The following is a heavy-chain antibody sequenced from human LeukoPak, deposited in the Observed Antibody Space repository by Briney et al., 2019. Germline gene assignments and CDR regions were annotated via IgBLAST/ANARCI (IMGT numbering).Heavy chain of an antibody. V-gene: IGHV3-64*01. Sequence: PGGSLRLSCAASGFTFNSYAMHWVRQAPGKGLEYVSAISSNGGSTYYANSVKGRFTISRDNSKNTLYLQMGSLRAEDMAVYYCARGLSHCSSTSCYVLSYWGQGTLVTVSS. CDR3: ARGLSHCSSTSCYVLSY. CDR2: ISSNGGST. CDR1: GFTFNSYA. D-gene: IGHD2-2*01. J-gene: IGHJ4*02.